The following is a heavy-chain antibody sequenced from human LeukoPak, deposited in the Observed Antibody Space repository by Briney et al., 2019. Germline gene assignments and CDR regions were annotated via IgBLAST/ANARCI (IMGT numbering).Heavy chain of an antibody. CDR1: GGTFSSYA. Sequence: SVKVSCKASGGTFSSYAISWVRQAPGQGLEWMGGIIPIFGTANYAQKLQGRVTMTTDTSTSTAYMELRSLRSDDTAVYYCARGGNIVVVPAANYYFDYWGQGTLVTVSS. J-gene: IGHJ4*02. CDR3: ARGGNIVVVPAANYYFDY. D-gene: IGHD2-2*01. CDR2: IIPIFGTA. V-gene: IGHV1-69*05.